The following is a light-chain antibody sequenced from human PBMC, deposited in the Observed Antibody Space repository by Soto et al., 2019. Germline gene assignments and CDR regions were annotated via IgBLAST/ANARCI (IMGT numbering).Light chain of an antibody. V-gene: IGLV2-14*01. J-gene: IGLJ1*01. CDR3: SSHTSGSTRV. CDR1: TSAVGGYDY. CDR2: EVT. Sequence: QSALTQPASVSGSPGQSIAISCTGTTSAVGGYDYVSWYQQQPDKAPKLMIYEVTKRPSGVSNRFSGSKSGNTASLTISGLQADDEADYYCSSHTSGSTRVFGTGTKLTVL.